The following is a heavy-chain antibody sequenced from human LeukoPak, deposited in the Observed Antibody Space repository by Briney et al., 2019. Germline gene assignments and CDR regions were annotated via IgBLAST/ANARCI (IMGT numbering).Heavy chain of an antibody. CDR2: INHSGST. CDR3: ARGVTYCSSTSCYTASGYYYYYGMDV. D-gene: IGHD2-2*02. V-gene: IGHV4-39*07. Sequence: PSETLSLTCTVSGGSISSSSFFWAWIRQPPGKGLEWIGEINHSGSTNYNPSLKSRVTISVDTSKNQFSLKLSSVTAADTAVYYCARGVTYCSSTSCYTASGYYYYYGMDVWGQGTTVTVSS. J-gene: IGHJ6*02. CDR1: GGSISSSSFF.